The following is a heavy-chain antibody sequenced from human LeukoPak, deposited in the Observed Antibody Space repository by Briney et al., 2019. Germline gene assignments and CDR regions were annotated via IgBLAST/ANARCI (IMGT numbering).Heavy chain of an antibody. CDR1: GFTFSSFA. J-gene: IGHJ4*02. CDR2: ISGGGGGIT. Sequence: PGASLRLSCVASGFTFSSFAMTWVRQAPGKGLEWVSVISGGGGGITYYADSVKGRFAISRDNSKNTLYLQMNSLRAEDTAVYYCARDRPHSGYDSRFPDYWGQGTLVTVSS. D-gene: IGHD5-12*01. V-gene: IGHV3-23*01. CDR3: ARDRPHSGYDSRFPDY.